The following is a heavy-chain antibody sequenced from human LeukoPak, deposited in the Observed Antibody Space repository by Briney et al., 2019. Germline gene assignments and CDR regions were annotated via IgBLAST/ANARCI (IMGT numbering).Heavy chain of an antibody. Sequence: GGSLRLSCAASGFTFSSYWMHWVRQAPGKGLVWVSRINSDGSFTTYADSVKGRFTISRDNAKNTLYLQMNSLRAEDTAVYYCAREAPVAGLDYWGQGTLVTVSS. J-gene: IGHJ4*02. CDR3: AREAPVAGLDY. CDR2: INSDGSFT. D-gene: IGHD6-19*01. V-gene: IGHV3-74*01. CDR1: GFTFSSYW.